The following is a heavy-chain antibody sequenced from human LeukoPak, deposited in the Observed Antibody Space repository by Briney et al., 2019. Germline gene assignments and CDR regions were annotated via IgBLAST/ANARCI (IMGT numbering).Heavy chain of an antibody. V-gene: IGHV3-53*01. D-gene: IGHD2-2*01. CDR2: IYSGGST. J-gene: IGHJ6*03. CDR1: GFTVSSNY. Sequence: GGSLRLSCAASGFTVSSNYMSWVRQAPGKGLEWVSVIYSGGSTYYADSVKGRFTISRDNSKNTLFLQMNSLRAEDTAVYYCAKLPAAVDYMDVWGKGTTVTVSS. CDR3: AKLPAAVDYMDV.